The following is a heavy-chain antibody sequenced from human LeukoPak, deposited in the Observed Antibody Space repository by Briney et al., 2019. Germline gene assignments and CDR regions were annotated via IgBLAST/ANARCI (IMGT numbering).Heavy chain of an antibody. CDR3: ARRAGGSGRYGGDFDY. CDR1: GYSFTSYW. V-gene: IGHV5-51*01. J-gene: IGHJ4*02. D-gene: IGHD6-19*01. Sequence: GESLKISCKGSGYSFTSYWIGWVRQMPGKGLEWMGIIYPGDSDTRYSPSFQGQVTISADKSISTAYLQWSSLKASDTAMYYCARRAGGSGRYGGDFDYWGQGTLVTVSS. CDR2: IYPGDSDT.